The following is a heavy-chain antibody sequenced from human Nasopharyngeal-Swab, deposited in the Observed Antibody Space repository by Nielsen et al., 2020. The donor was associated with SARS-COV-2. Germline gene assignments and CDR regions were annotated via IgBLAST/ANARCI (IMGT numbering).Heavy chain of an antibody. CDR1: GFTLSSYS. D-gene: IGHD5-12*01. CDR2: ITSGNSV. J-gene: IGHJ4*02. Sequence: GESLKISCVASGFTLSSYSMTWVRQAPGKGLQWISYITSGNSVQYADSVRGRFTISRDNAKNSLYLQMHSLTAEDTAVYYCARERGGGYGDYWGQGTLVTVSS. V-gene: IGHV3-48*04. CDR3: ARERGGGYGDY.